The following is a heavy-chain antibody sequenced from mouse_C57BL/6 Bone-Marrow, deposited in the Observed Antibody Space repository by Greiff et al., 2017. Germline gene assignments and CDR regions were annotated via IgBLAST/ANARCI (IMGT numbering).Heavy chain of an antibody. J-gene: IGHJ4*01. CDR3: ATTMVYYYAMDY. CDR2: IDPSDSYT. Sequence: QVQLQQPGAELVMPGASVKLSCKASGYTFTSYWMHWVKQRPGQGLEWIGEIDPSDSYTNYNQKFKGKSTLTVDKSSSTAYMQLSSLTSEDSAVYYCATTMVYYYAMDYWGQGTSVTVSS. D-gene: IGHD2-2*01. V-gene: IGHV1-69*01. CDR1: GYTFTSYW.